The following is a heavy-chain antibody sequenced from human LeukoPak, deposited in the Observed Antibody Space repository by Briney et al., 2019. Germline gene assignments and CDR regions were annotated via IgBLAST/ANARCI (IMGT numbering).Heavy chain of an antibody. V-gene: IGHV3-33*08. Sequence: GGSLRLSCAASGFTFSSYAMSWVRQAPGKGLEWVAVIWYDGSNKYYADSVKGRFTISRDNSKNTLYLQMNSLRAEDTAVCYCARDRCSGGSCYPYGMDVWGKGTTVTVSS. J-gene: IGHJ6*04. CDR2: IWYDGSNK. D-gene: IGHD2-15*01. CDR3: ARDRCSGGSCYPYGMDV. CDR1: GFTFSSYA.